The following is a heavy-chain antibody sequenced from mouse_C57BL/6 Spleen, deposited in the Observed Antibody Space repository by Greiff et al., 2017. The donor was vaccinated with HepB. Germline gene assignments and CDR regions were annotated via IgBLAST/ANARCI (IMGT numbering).Heavy chain of an antibody. CDR1: GYSITSGYY. Sequence: EVQLQESGPGLVKPSPSLSLTCSVTGYSITSGYYWNWIRQFPGNKLEWMGYISYDGSNNYNPSLKNRISITRDTSKNQFFLKLNSVTTEDTATYYCARDRYAMDYWGQGTSVTVSS. J-gene: IGHJ4*01. V-gene: IGHV3-6*01. CDR3: ARDRYAMDY. CDR2: ISYDGSN.